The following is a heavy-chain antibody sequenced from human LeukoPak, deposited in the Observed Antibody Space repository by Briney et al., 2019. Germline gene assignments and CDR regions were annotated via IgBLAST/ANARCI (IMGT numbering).Heavy chain of an antibody. D-gene: IGHD3-10*02. CDR3: ARDLHYYVAMDV. CDR1: GFTFSSYS. V-gene: IGHV3-21*04. CDR2: ISSSSTYI. J-gene: IGHJ6*02. Sequence: GGSLRLSCAASGFTFSSYSMNWVRQAPGKGLEWVSSISSSSTYIYYADSVRGRFTISRDNAANSLYLQMNSLRAEDTALYYCARDLHYYVAMDVWGQGTTVTVSS.